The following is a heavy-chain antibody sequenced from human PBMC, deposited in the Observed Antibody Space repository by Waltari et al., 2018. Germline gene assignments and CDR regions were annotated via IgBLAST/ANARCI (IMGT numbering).Heavy chain of an antibody. J-gene: IGHJ4*02. CDR2: IYFSGST. CDR3: ARRGRTTLSYYFDY. D-gene: IGHD4-4*01. Sequence: QVQLQESGPGLVKPSQTLSLTCTVSGGSIISGDYYWRWIRQPPGKGLEWIGYIYFSGSTYYNPSLKSRVTISVDTSKNQFSLKLNSVTAADTAVYYCARRGRTTLSYYFDYWGQGTLVTVSS. V-gene: IGHV4-30-4*08. CDR1: GGSIISGDYY.